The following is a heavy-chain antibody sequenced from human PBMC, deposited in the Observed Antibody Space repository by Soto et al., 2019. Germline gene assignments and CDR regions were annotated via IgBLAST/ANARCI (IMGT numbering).Heavy chain of an antibody. CDR2: ISPYNDDT. J-gene: IGHJ6*02. CDR1: GYTFTSYG. D-gene: IGHD3-22*01. CDR3: ARGGYYDSSGSRNYHYYGMDV. V-gene: IGHV1-18*01. Sequence: ASVKVSWKASGYTFTSYGISWVRQAPGQGLEWLGWISPYNDDTKYAQRLQGRVTMSTDTSSRTAYMHLRSLRSDDTAVYFCARGGYYDSSGSRNYHYYGMDVWGQGTTVTVSS.